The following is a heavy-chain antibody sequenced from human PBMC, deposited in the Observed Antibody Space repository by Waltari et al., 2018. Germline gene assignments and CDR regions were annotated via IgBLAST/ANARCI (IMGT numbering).Heavy chain of an antibody. V-gene: IGHV3-48*01. CDR1: GFTFSTSA. CDR2: SSPGSRTI. Sequence: EVLLVESGGGLVQPGGSLKVSCVDPGFTFSTSAINWVRLAPGKGLQWVSYSSPGSRTIYYADSMKGRFTVSRDNTRNTVYLQMNNLRVEDTAVYYCVRPRGQEPRGDSWGQGTLVTVSS. J-gene: IGHJ4*02. CDR3: VRPRGQEPRGDS. D-gene: IGHD1-26*01.